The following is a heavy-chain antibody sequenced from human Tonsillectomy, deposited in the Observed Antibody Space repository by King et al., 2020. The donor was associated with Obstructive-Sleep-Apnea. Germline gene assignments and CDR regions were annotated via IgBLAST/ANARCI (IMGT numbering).Heavy chain of an antibody. D-gene: IGHD3-16*01. CDR3: SSGGTFDY. V-gene: IGHV3-7*03. J-gene: IGHJ4*02. CDR1: GFIFSNYW. CDR2: IKQDGSEK. Sequence: DVQLVESGGGLVQPGGSLRLSCAASGFIFSNYWMSWVRQAPGKGLEWVANIKQDGSEKYYVDSVKGRFTISRDNAKNSLYLQMNSLRAEDTAVYYCSSGGTFDYWGQGTLVTVSS.